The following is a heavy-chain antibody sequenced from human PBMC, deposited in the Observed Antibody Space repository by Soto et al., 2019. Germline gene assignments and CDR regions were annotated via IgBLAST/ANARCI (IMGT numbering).Heavy chain of an antibody. V-gene: IGHV4-34*01. D-gene: IGHD3-10*01. CDR1: GGSFSDYS. Sequence: QVQLQQWGAGLLKPSETLSLTCAVYGGSFSDYSWTWIRQSPGKALEWIGQINHSGSANYNPSLMSRVSISIGTPEIQFSLELTSVTAADTAVYYCARGLFSGDAYSGGWYYFDYWGQGTLVTVSA. CDR2: INHSGSA. J-gene: IGHJ4*02. CDR3: ARGLFSGDAYSGGWYYFDY.